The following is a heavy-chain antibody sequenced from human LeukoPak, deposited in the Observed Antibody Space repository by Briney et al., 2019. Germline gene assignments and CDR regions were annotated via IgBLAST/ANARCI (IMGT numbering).Heavy chain of an antibody. D-gene: IGHD3-22*01. J-gene: IGHJ4*02. CDR1: GFTFSSYG. Sequence: GRSLRLSCAASGFTFSSYGMHWVRQAPGKGLEWVAVISYDGSNKYYADSVKGRFTISRDNSKNTLYLQMNGLRAEDTAIYHCARYYDSSGYYGLHDNWGQGTLVTVSS. CDR2: ISYDGSNK. V-gene: IGHV3-30*03. CDR3: ARYYDSSGYYGLHDN.